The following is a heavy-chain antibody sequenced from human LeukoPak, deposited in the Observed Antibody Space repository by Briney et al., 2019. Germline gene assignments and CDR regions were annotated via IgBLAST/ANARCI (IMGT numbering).Heavy chain of an antibody. CDR2: IYYSGST. J-gene: IGHJ4*02. CDR3: ARMSGYHTPFDY. Sequence: PSETLSLTCTVSGGSISSSSYYWGWIRQPPGKGLEWIGSIYYSGSTYYNPSLKSRVTMSVDTSKNQFSLNLSSVTAADTAVYYCARMSGYHTPFDYWGQGTLVTVSS. V-gene: IGHV4-39*07. D-gene: IGHD3-3*01. CDR1: GGSISSSSYY.